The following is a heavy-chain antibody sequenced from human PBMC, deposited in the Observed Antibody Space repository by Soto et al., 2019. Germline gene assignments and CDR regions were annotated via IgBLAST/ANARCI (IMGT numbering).Heavy chain of an antibody. D-gene: IGHD4-17*01. J-gene: IGHJ3*02. Sequence: PVGSLRLSCAASGFIFSTYAMNWVRQAPGKGLEWVSAINNNGGSTYYAESVRGRFTISRDNSINTLYLQMSSLRSDDTAVYYCAHPRGYGVFDAVDIWGQGTMVTV. CDR3: AHPRGYGVFDAVDI. V-gene: IGHV3-23*01. CDR1: GFIFSTYA. CDR2: INNNGGST.